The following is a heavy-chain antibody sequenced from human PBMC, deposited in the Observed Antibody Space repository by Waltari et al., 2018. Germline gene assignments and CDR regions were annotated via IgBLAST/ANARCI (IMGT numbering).Heavy chain of an antibody. J-gene: IGHJ4*02. D-gene: IGHD6-13*01. Sequence: EVQLVESGGGLVKPGGSLRLSCAASGFTFSNAWMSWVRQAPGKGLEWVGRIKSKLGGGTTNNPPPVKGRLTISGEKSKNPLSLQMTSRKTEDTALYYFTKDGGGDSSSWSIDYWGQGTLVTVSS. CDR1: GFTFSNAW. CDR2: IKSKLGGGTT. CDR3: TKDGGGDSSSWSIDY. V-gene: IGHV3-15*01.